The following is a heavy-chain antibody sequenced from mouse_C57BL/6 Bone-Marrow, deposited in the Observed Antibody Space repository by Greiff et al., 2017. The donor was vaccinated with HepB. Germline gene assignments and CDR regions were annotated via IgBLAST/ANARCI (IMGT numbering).Heavy chain of an antibody. CDR1: GFNIKDDY. Sequence: EVKLQQSGAELVRPGASVKLSCTASGFNIKDDYMHWVKQRPEQGLEWIGWIDPENGDTEYASKFQGKATITEDTSTNTAYLQLSSLTSEETAVYYCTRGAYWGQGTLVTVSA. V-gene: IGHV14-4*01. J-gene: IGHJ3*01. CDR2: IDPENGDT. CDR3: TRGAY.